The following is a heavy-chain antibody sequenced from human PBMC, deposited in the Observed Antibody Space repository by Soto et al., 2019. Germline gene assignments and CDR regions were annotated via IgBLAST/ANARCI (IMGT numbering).Heavy chain of an antibody. Sequence: QVQLQESGPGLVKPSQTLALTCTVSGGSISSGNYYWTWIRQHPGKGLEWIGYIRNTGTTYNNPSLGSRVTISRDTSKNLFSLNLSAVTDADTAVYYCARGVSQVGPANTWFDAWGQGILVTVSS. D-gene: IGHD2-15*01. CDR1: GGSISSGNYY. V-gene: IGHV4-31*03. CDR2: IRNTGTT. CDR3: ARGVSQVGPANTWFDA. J-gene: IGHJ5*02.